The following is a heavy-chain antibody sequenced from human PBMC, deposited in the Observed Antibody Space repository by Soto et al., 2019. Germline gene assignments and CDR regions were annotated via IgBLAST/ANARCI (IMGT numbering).Heavy chain of an antibody. Sequence: SETLSLTCTVSGGSISSYYWSWIRQPPGKGLEWIGYIYYSGSTNYNPSLKSRVTISVDTSKNQFSLKLSSVTAADTAVYYCARHYGAFDIWGQGTMVYVSS. J-gene: IGHJ3*02. V-gene: IGHV4-59*08. D-gene: IGHD3-16*01. CDR1: GGSISSYY. CDR3: ARHYGAFDI. CDR2: IYYSGST.